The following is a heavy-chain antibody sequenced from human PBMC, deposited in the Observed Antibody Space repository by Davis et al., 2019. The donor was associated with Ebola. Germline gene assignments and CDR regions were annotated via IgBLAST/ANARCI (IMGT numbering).Heavy chain of an antibody. V-gene: IGHV3-23*01. CDR1: GFTFPNYA. Sequence: GESLKISCEVSGFTFPNYAMGWVRPAPGKGLEWVSGISGSDGSTYDADSVRGRFTISRDNSRNTLYLQMNSLRAEDTAVYHCAKGMSQYYYDRGYFDHWGQGTLVTVSS. CDR3: AKGMSQYYYDRGYFDH. J-gene: IGHJ4*02. D-gene: IGHD3-22*01. CDR2: ISGSDGST.